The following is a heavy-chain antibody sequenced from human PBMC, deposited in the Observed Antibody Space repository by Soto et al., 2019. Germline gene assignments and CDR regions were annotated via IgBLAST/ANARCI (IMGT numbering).Heavy chain of an antibody. D-gene: IGHD2-2*02. Sequence: EVQLVESGGGLVKPGGSLRLSCAASGFTFSSYSMNWVRQAPGKGLEWVSSISSSSSYIYYADSVKGRFTISRDNAKNSLYLQMNSLRAEDTAVYYCARTKYSAISIFDYWGQGTLVTVSS. CDR3: ARTKYSAISIFDY. CDR1: GFTFSSYS. V-gene: IGHV3-21*01. CDR2: ISSSSSYI. J-gene: IGHJ4*02.